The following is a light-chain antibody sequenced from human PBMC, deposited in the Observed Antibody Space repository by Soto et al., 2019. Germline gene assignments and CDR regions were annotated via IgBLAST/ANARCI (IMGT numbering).Light chain of an antibody. V-gene: IGLV2-14*01. Sequence: QSALSQPASVSGSPGQSISISCTGTSSDIGGDNFVSWYQQHPGKVPKLILYEFSNRPSGVSGRFSGSKSGNTASLAISGXXXXXXXXXXXXSYTGSSTPRYVFGTGTKVTVL. CDR1: SSDIGGDNF. CDR2: EFS. CDR3: XSYTGSSTPRYV. J-gene: IGLJ1*01.